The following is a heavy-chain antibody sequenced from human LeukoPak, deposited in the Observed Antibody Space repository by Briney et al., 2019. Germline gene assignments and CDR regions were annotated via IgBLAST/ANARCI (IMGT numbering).Heavy chain of an antibody. CDR1: GFTVSSNY. CDR3: ARGKNYGYDY. Sequence: GGSLRLSCAASGFTVSSNYMSWVRQAPGKGPEWVSYISSSLSTIYYADSVKGRFTISRDNAKNSLYLQMNSLSADDTAVYYCARGKNYGYDYWGQGALVTVSS. D-gene: IGHD3-10*01. J-gene: IGHJ4*02. CDR2: ISSSLSTI. V-gene: IGHV3-11*01.